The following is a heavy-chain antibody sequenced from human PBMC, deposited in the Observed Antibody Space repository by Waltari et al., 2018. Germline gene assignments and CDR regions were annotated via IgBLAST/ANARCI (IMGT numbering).Heavy chain of an antibody. Sequence: QVQLQESGPGLVKPSETLSLTCAVSGYSISSGYYWGWIRQPPGKGLEWIGTIYHSGSTYYNPSLKSRVTISVDTSKNQFSPKLSSVTAADTAVYYCARVPMVRGVLAFMDVWGQGTTVTVSS. CDR3: ARVPMVRGVLAFMDV. V-gene: IGHV4-38-2*01. CDR1: GYSISSGYY. J-gene: IGHJ6*02. CDR2: IYHSGST. D-gene: IGHD3-10*01.